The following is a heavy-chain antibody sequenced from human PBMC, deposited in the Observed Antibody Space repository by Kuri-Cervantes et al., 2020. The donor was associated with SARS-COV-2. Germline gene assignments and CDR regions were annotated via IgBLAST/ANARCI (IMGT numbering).Heavy chain of an antibody. CDR3: ARDLAAVAGGGWFDP. V-gene: IGHV3-30-3*01. J-gene: IGHJ5*02. CDR2: ISYDGSNK. D-gene: IGHD6-19*01. Sequence: GESLKTSCAAAGFTFSSYAMHWVRQAPGKGLEWVAVISYDGSNKYYADSVKGRFTISRDNSKNTLYLQMNSLRAEDTAVYYCARDLAAVAGGGWFDPWGQGTLVTVSS. CDR1: GFTFSSYA.